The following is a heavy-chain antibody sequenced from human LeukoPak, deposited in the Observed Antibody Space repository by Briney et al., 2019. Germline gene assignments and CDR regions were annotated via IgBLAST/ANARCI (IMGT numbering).Heavy chain of an antibody. J-gene: IGHJ3*02. CDR3: ARDVAYYYESSGYYSLGFDI. CDR1: GFTFNNYS. D-gene: IGHD3-22*01. V-gene: IGHV3-21*01. CDR2: ISSRSNYI. Sequence: GGSLRLSCAASGFTFNNYSMNWVRQAPGKGLEWVSSISSRSNYIYYPDSVKGRFTISSDNAKNSLYLQMDGLRAEDTAVYYCARDVAYYYESSGYYSLGFDIWGQGTMVTVSS.